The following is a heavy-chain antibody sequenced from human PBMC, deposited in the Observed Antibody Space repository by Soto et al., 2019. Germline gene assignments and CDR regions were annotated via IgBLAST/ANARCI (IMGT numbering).Heavy chain of an antibody. CDR1: GGTFSSYT. Sequence: QVQLVHSGAEVKKPGSSVKVSCKASGGTFSSYTISWVRQAPGQGLEWMGRIIPILGIANYAQKFQGRVTITADKSTSTAYMELSSLRSEDTAVYYCASESPAGCSGGSCPADYWGQGTLVTVSS. V-gene: IGHV1-69*02. CDR3: ASESPAGCSGGSCPADY. J-gene: IGHJ4*02. CDR2: IIPILGIA. D-gene: IGHD2-15*01.